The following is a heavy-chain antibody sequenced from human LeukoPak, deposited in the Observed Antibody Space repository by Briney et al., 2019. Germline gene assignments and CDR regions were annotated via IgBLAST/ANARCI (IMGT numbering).Heavy chain of an antibody. CDR2: IKPSGGSA. V-gene: IGHV1-46*01. D-gene: IGHD1-7*01. CDR3: ARDLGYNWNYDWFDP. CDR1: GYTFSSYY. Sequence: ASVKVSCKASGYTFSSYYMHWVRQAPGQGLEWMGIIKPSGGSASYAQKFQGRVTMTRDMSTSTVYMELSSLRSEDTAVYYCARDLGYNWNYDWFDPWGQGTLVTVSS. J-gene: IGHJ5*02.